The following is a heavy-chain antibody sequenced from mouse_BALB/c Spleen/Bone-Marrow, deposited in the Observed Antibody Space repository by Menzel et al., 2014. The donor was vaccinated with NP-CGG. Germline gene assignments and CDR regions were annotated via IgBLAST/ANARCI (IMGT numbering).Heavy chain of an antibody. CDR3: ARGDGNYPFYAMDY. D-gene: IGHD2-1*01. CDR1: GYAFSSYW. Sequence: VNLVESGAELVRPGSSVKISCKASGYAFSSYWMNWVKQRPGQGLEWIGQIYPGDGDTNYNRKFKGKATLTADKSSSTAYMQLSSLTSEDSAVYFCARGDGNYPFYAMDYWGQGTSVTVSS. CDR2: IYPGDGDT. V-gene: IGHV1-80*01. J-gene: IGHJ4*01.